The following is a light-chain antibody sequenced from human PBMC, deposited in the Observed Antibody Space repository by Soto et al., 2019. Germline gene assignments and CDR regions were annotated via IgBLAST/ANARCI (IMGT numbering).Light chain of an antibody. CDR3: CPYAGSSYV. Sequence: QSVLTQPASVSGSPGQSITISCTGTSSDVGSYNLVSWYQQHPGKAPKLMIYEGSKRPSGVSNRFSGSKSGNTASLTISGLQAEDEADYYCCPYAGSSYVFXTGTKVIV. V-gene: IGLV2-23*01. CDR1: SSDVGSYNL. J-gene: IGLJ1*01. CDR2: EGS.